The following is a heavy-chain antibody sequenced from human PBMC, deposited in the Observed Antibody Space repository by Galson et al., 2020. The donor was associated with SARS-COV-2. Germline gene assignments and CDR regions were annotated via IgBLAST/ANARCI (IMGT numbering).Heavy chain of an antibody. CDR2: ISPSNGYT. D-gene: IGHD3-3*01. V-gene: IGHV1-18*04. J-gene: IGHJ6*03. CDR1: GYSFTSYG. CDR3: ARDRIGVIDPHYIDV. Sequence: ASVKVSCKASGYSFTSYGINWVRQAPGQGLEWMGWISPSNGYTTSAQRFQGRVTLTTDTSTSTAYLDLRSLRSDDTAVYFCARDRIGVIDPHYIDVWGNGTTVTAS.